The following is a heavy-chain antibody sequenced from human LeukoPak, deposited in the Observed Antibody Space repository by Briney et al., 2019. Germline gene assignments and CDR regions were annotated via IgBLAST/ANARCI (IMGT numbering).Heavy chain of an antibody. CDR2: ISGSGGST. D-gene: IGHD3-10*01. V-gene: IGHV3-23*01. CDR1: GFTFSSYA. J-gene: IGHJ4*02. CDR3: AKTVGRFGELYYY. Sequence: GGSLRLSCAASGFTFSSYAMSWVRQAPGKGLEWVSAISGSGGSTYYADSVKGRFTISRDNSKNTLYLQMSSLRAEDTAVYYCAKTVGRFGELYYYWGQGTLVTVSS.